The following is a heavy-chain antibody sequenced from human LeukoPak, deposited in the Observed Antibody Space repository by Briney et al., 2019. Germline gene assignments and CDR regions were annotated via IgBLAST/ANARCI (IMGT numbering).Heavy chain of an antibody. CDR2: IRYDGSNK. Sequence: GGSLRLSCAASGFTFSSYGMHWVRQAPGKGLEWVAFIRYDGSNKYYADSVKGRFTIPRDNSKNTLYLQMNSLRAEDTAVYYCARDLLGPTFSPGYWGQGTLVTVSS. J-gene: IGHJ4*02. CDR1: GFTFSSYG. CDR3: ARDLLGPTFSPGY. D-gene: IGHD3-16*01. V-gene: IGHV3-30*02.